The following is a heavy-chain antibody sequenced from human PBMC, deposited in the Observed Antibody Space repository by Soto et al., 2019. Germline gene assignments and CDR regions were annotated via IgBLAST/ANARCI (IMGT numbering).Heavy chain of an antibody. Sequence: PSETLSLTCVVSGDSVGTGDYYWSWIRQHPGKGLEWIGYSFRSGSTYYNPSLKSRATISLEKSKNQLTLILTSVTAADTAVYYCARAGIYTRNDFDVWGQGT. D-gene: IGHD3-3*02. J-gene: IGHJ3*01. CDR1: GDSVGTGDYY. CDR2: SFRSGST. CDR3: ARAGIYTRNDFDV. V-gene: IGHV4-31*11.